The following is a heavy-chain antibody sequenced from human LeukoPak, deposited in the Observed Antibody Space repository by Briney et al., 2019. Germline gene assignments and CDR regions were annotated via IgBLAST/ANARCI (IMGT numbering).Heavy chain of an antibody. D-gene: IGHD5-24*01. Sequence: ASVKVSCKASGYTFTSYGISWVRQAPGQGLEWMGWISAYNGNTNYAQKLQGRVTMTTDTSTSTAYMELRSLRSDDTAVYYCARDLRDGYNRYYYYGMDVWGQGTTVTVSS. CDR1: GYTFTSYG. CDR2: ISAYNGNT. J-gene: IGHJ6*02. CDR3: ARDLRDGYNRYYYYGMDV. V-gene: IGHV1-18*01.